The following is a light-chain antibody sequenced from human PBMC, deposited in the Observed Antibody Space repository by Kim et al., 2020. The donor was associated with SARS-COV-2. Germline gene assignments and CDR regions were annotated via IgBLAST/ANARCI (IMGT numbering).Light chain of an antibody. V-gene: IGLV1-44*01. CDR3: ATWDVTLNGWV. Sequence: QSVLTQPPSTSGTPGQRVTISCSGSSSNVERHFVNWYQQLPGTAPKVFIYNDNQRPSGVPVRFSGSRSGTSASLAISGLQSEDEADYYCATWDVTLNGWVFGGGTQLTVL. J-gene: IGLJ3*02. CDR1: SSNVERHF. CDR2: NDN.